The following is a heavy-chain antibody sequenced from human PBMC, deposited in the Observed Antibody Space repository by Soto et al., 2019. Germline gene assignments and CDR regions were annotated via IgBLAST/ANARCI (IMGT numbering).Heavy chain of an antibody. Sequence: ASVKVSCKASGYTFTDYGVSLVRLAPGQGLEWMGWIHTYNGNTNYAQKVQGRVTMTTDTSKNSLYLQMNSLRAEDTAVYYCARDRYSNYGWFNPWRQGTLVTVSS. J-gene: IGHJ5*02. V-gene: IGHV1-18*01. D-gene: IGHD4-4*01. CDR2: IHTYNGNT. CDR3: ARDRYSNYGWFNP. CDR1: GYTFTDYG.